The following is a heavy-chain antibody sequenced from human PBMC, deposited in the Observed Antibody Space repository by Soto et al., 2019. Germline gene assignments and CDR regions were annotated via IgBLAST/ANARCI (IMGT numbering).Heavy chain of an antibody. J-gene: IGHJ6*02. CDR1: GFTFSSYG. CDR2: ISYDGSNK. CDR3: AKTVRGKVLRNYGMDV. D-gene: IGHD3-10*01. V-gene: IGHV3-30*18. Sequence: QVQLVESGGGVVQPGRSLRLSCAASGFTFSSYGMHWVRQAPGKGLEWVAVISYDGSNKYYADSVKGRFTISRDNSKNTLYLHMNSLRAEDTAVYYCAKTVRGKVLRNYGMDVWGQGTTVTVSS.